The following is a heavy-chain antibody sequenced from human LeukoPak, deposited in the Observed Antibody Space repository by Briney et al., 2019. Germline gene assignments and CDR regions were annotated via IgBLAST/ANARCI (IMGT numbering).Heavy chain of an antibody. D-gene: IGHD3-22*01. CDR3: ARDRGYFVRGDY. CDR2: INSDGSST. Sequence: GGSLSLSCAASGFTFSSYWMHWVRQAPGKGLVWVSRINSDGSSTSYADSVKGRFTISRDNAKNTLYLQMNSLRAEDTAVYYCARDRGYFVRGDYWGQGTLVTVSS. CDR1: GFTFSSYW. J-gene: IGHJ4*02. V-gene: IGHV3-74*01.